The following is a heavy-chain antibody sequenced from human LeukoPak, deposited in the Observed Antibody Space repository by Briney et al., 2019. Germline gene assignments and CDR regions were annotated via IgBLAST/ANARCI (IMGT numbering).Heavy chain of an antibody. CDR1: GGSISTFY. J-gene: IGHJ6*02. CDR3: ARQNYDIRAYRYYGVDV. V-gene: IGHV4-59*08. D-gene: IGHD3-22*01. CDR2: IFYTGST. Sequence: DPSETLSLTRTVSGGSISTFYWSWIRQSPGKGLEWIGYIFYTGSTDYNPSLKSRVTISVDTSKNQFSLKLSSVTAADTAVYYCARQNYDIRAYRYYGVDVWGQGTTVTVSS.